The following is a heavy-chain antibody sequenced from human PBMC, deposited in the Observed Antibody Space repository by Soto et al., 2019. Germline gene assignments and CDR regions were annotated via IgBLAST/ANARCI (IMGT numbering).Heavy chain of an antibody. D-gene: IGHD6-6*01. CDR3: TRDSSSSSYYYVMDV. J-gene: IGHJ6*02. V-gene: IGHV1-18*01. Sequence: QVHLVQSGAEGKKPGASVKVSCKASNETLTTYGISWVRQAPGQGLEWMGWVSGYSGHSSSAQEFQDRVIMPTDTSTNRAYMELSSRTSDDPAVYFCTRDSSSSSYYYVMDVWGQGTTITVSS. CDR2: VSGYSGHS. CDR1: NETLTTYG.